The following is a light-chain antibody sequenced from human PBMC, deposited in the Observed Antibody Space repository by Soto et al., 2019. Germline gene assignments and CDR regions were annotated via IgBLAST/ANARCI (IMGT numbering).Light chain of an antibody. CDR3: QQLNSYPIT. CDR2: AAS. V-gene: IGKV1-9*01. CDR1: QGISSF. Sequence: IQLTQSPSSLSASVGDSVTITCRASQGISSFLAWYQQKPGKAPKLLIYAASTLQSGVPSRFSGSGSGTDFTLTTSSLQPEDFATYCCQQLNSYPITIGQGTRLEIK. J-gene: IGKJ5*01.